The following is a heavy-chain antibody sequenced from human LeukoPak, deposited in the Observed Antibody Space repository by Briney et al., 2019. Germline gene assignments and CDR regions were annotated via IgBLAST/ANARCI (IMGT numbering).Heavy chain of an antibody. D-gene: IGHD3-16*01. J-gene: IGHJ1*01. Sequence: PGGSLRLSCAASGFTLSNYWMSWVRQAPGKGLEWVASINQDGSEKYYVDSVKGRFTVSRDNAKTSLYLQMNSLRAEDTAVYYCARKLGVRAIEHWGQGTLVTVSS. V-gene: IGHV3-7*01. CDR3: ARKLGVRAIEH. CDR1: GFTLSNYW. CDR2: INQDGSEK.